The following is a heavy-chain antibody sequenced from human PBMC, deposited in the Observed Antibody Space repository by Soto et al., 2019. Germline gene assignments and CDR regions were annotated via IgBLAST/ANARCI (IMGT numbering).Heavy chain of an antibody. Sequence: PSETLSLTCSVSGGSISSGYYYWSWILQPPGKGLEWIGYIYYIGNTYYNPSLKSRVTISLDTSKNQFSLKLSSVTAADTAVYYCARDQNDYGTFNPWGQGTLVTVSS. CDR3: ARDQNDYGTFNP. J-gene: IGHJ5*02. D-gene: IGHD4-17*01. V-gene: IGHV4-30-4*02. CDR1: GGSISSGYYY. CDR2: IYYIGNT.